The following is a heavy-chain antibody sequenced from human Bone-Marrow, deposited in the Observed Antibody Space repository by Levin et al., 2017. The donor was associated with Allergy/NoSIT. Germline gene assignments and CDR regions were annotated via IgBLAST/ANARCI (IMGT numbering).Heavy chain of an antibody. D-gene: IGHD2-8*01. CDR1: GFSLSSHT. CDR3: ARDVISRPYCNNGECPAIDN. CDR2: ISSSGTSI. J-gene: IGHJ4*02. Sequence: PGGSLRLSCEASGFSLSSHTMNWVRQAPGKGLEWVSYISSSGTSIYYADSVKGRFTVSRDNAKNSLSLQMNSLRAEDTAVYFCARDVISRPYCNNGECPAIDNWGQGILVTVSS. V-gene: IGHV3-48*01.